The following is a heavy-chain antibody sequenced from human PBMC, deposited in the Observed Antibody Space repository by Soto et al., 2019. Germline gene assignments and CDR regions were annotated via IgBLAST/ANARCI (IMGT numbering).Heavy chain of an antibody. Sequence: PSQTLSLTCAISGDSVSSNNAAWNWIRQSPSRGLEWLGRTYYRSKWYSVSAVSVKGRVTIKADTSNNQFSLQLDSVTPEVTVVFFCDRAASGSWSFWGKGSLV. CDR2: TYYRSKWYS. CDR3: DRAASGSWSF. V-gene: IGHV6-1*01. D-gene: IGHD6-13*01. J-gene: IGHJ4*02. CDR1: GDSVSSNNAA.